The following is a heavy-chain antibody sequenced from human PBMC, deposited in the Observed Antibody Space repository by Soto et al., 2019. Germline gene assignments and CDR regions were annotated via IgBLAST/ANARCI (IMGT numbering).Heavy chain of an antibody. CDR3: AKGSAGFSTSWADH. D-gene: IGHD6-19*01. V-gene: IGHV3-23*01. CDR2: VSGAGTAT. CDR1: GFSFRTYA. J-gene: IGHJ4*02. Sequence: GGSLRLSCTASGFSFRTYAMSWVRQAPGKGLEWVSGVSGAGTATNYADSVKGRFTISRDNSKNTLYLQMNSLRAEDTAVYYCAKGSAGFSTSWADHWGQGAQVTVS.